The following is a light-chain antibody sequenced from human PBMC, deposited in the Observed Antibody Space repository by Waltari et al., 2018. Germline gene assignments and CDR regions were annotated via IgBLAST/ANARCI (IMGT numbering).Light chain of an antibody. CDR2: GAS. CDR3: QQYGRSPLT. V-gene: IGKV3-20*01. CDR1: QSVDDNY. J-gene: IGKJ4*01. Sequence: EIVLTQSPGTLSLSPGERATLPCRATQSVDDNYLAWYQQIPGQAPRLLIYGASSRATGIPDRFRGSGSGTDFTLTITRLEPEDFAVYYCQQYGRSPLTFGGGTKVEIK.